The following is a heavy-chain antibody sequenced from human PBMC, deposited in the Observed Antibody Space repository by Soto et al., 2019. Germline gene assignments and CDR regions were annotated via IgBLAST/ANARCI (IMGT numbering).Heavy chain of an antibody. V-gene: IGHV4-59*01. J-gene: IGHJ4*02. CDR3: ARVRGTNYGNGLFDH. D-gene: IGHD5-18*01. CDR1: GGSISSYY. Sequence: PSETLSLTCTVSGGSISSYYWSWIRQPPGKGLEWIGYINYSGSTNYNPSLKSRVTISVDTSKNQFSLKLSSVTAVDTAVYYCARVRGTNYGNGLFDHWGQGTLVTVSS. CDR2: INYSGST.